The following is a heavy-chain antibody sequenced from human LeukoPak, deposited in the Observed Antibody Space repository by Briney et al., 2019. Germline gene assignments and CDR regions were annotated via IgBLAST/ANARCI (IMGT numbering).Heavy chain of an antibody. V-gene: IGHV4-61*02. CDR2: IYTSGST. Sequence: SETLSLTCTVSGGSISSGSYYWSWLRQPAGKGLEWIGRIYTSGSTNYNPSLKSRVTISVDTSKNQFSLKLSSVTAADTAVYYCASGGAHGITGNHLDYWGQGTLVTVSS. CDR1: GGSISSGSYY. J-gene: IGHJ4*02. CDR3: ASGGAHGITGNHLDY. D-gene: IGHD1-20*01.